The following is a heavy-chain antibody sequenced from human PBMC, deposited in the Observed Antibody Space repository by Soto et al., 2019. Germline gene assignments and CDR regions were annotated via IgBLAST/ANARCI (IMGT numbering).Heavy chain of an antibody. Sequence: QVQLHQSGPGLVKPSQTLSVTCGISGDSVSSNSAAWNWLRQSPSRGLEWLGRTYYRSKWYNDYAVSVESRITINPDTSKNHFSLQLNFVTPEDTAVYFCARGEQYRGRIFDYWGQGTLVTVSS. CDR3: ARGEQYRGRIFDY. CDR2: TYYRSKWYN. V-gene: IGHV6-1*01. J-gene: IGHJ4*02. D-gene: IGHD1-26*01. CDR1: GDSVSSNSAA.